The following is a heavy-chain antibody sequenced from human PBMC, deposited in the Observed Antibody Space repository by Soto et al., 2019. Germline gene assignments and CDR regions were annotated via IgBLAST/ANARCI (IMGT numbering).Heavy chain of an antibody. CDR3: ARDFIYCSGGSCYSYESDY. V-gene: IGHV3-33*01. D-gene: IGHD2-15*01. CDR1: GFTFSSYG. J-gene: IGHJ4*02. Sequence: QVQLVESGGGVVQPGRSLRLSRAASGFTFSSYGMHWVRQAPGKGLEWVAVIWYDGSNKYYADSVKGRFTISRDNSKNTLYLQMNSLRAEDTAVYYCARDFIYCSGGSCYSYESDYWGQGTLVTVSS. CDR2: IWYDGSNK.